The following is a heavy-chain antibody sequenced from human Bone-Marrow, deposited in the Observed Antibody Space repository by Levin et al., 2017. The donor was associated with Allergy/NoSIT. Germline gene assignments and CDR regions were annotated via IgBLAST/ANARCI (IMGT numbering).Heavy chain of an antibody. J-gene: IGHJ5*02. V-gene: IGHV3-21*01. D-gene: IGHD3-3*01. CDR1: GFTFSSYS. Sequence: GGSLRLSCAASGFTFSSYSMNWVRQAPGKGLEWVSSISSSSSYIYYADSVKGRFTISRDNAKNSLYLQMNSLRAEDTAVYYCARERGAVYDFWSGYPHPPNYNWFDPWGQGTLVTVSS. CDR2: ISSSSSYI. CDR3: ARERGAVYDFWSGYPHPPNYNWFDP.